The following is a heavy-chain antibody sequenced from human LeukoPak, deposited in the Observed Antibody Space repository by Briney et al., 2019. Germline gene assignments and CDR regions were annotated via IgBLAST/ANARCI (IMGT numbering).Heavy chain of an antibody. CDR2: IYYSGST. CDR3: ARHAPQEGQHKTYNWFDP. Sequence: PSETLSLTCTVSGGSISSSSYYWGWIRQPPGQGLEWIGSIYYSGSTYYNPSLKSRVTISVDTSKNQFSLKLSSVTAADTAVYYCARHAPQEGQHKTYNWFDPWGQGTLVTVSS. V-gene: IGHV4-39*01. D-gene: IGHD6-13*01. J-gene: IGHJ5*02. CDR1: GGSISSSSYY.